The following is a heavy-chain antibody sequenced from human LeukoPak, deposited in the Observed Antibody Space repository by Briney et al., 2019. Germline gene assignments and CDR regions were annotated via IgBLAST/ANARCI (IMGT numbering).Heavy chain of an antibody. CDR1: GGSISSYY. V-gene: IGHV4-59*01. J-gene: IGHJ6*02. D-gene: IGHD6-25*01. CDR2: IYYSGST. Sequence: PSETLSLTCTVSGGSISSYYWSWIRQPPGKGLEWIGYIYYSGSTNYNPSLKSRVTISVDTSKNQFSLKLSSVTAADTAVYYCARGGAYYYYYGMDVWGQGTTATVSS. CDR3: ARGGAYYYYYGMDV.